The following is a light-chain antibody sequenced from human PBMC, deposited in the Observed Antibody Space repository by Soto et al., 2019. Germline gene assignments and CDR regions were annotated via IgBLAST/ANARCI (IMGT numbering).Light chain of an antibody. CDR3: QQYNNWPET. V-gene: IGKV3-15*01. J-gene: IGKJ1*01. CDR2: DAS. CDR1: QSVSSN. Sequence: EIVMTQSPATLSVSPGERATLSCRASQSVSSNLAGYQQKVGQAPRVLIYDASTRATGIPDRFSGSGSGTEFTLTISSLQSEDFAVYYCQQYNNWPETFGQGTKVEIK.